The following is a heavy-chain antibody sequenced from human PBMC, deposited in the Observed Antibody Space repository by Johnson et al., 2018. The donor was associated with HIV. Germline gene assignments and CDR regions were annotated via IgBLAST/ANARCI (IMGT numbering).Heavy chain of an antibody. CDR3: ARDSPGGAFDI. Sequence: VQLVESGGGVVQPGRSLRLSCAASGFTFSSYAMHWVRQAPGKGLEWVAVIWYDGSNKYYTDSVRGRFTISRDNSKNSLYLQMNSLRAEDTAAYYCARDSPGGAFDIWGQGTMVTVSS. D-gene: IGHD3-10*01. J-gene: IGHJ3*02. V-gene: IGHV3-33*08. CDR2: IWYDGSNK. CDR1: GFTFSSYA.